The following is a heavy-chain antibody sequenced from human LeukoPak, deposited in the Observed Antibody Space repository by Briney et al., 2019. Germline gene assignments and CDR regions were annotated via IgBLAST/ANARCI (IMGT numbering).Heavy chain of an antibody. Sequence: ASVKISCKVSGYTFTDYYMHWVQQAPGKGLEWMGLVDPEDGETIYAEKFQGRVTITADTSTDTAYMELNSLRSEDTAVYYCATEPMVRGVIIVDYWGQGTLVTVSS. V-gene: IGHV1-69-2*01. D-gene: IGHD3-10*01. CDR3: ATEPMVRGVIIVDY. CDR2: VDPEDGET. J-gene: IGHJ4*02. CDR1: GYTFTDYY.